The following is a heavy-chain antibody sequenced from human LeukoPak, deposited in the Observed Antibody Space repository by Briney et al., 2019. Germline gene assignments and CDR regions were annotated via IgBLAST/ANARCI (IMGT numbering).Heavy chain of an antibody. J-gene: IGHJ4*02. D-gene: IGHD2-21*01. CDR1: GFTFSSYA. CDR2: ISGSGGST. CDR3: AKDWGYCGGDCYFDY. Sequence: GGSLRLSCAASGFTFSSYAMSWVRQAPGKGLEWVSAISGSGGSTYYADSVKGRSTISRDNSKNTLYLQMNSLRAEDTAVYYCAKDWGYCGGDCYFDYWGQGTLVTVSS. V-gene: IGHV3-23*01.